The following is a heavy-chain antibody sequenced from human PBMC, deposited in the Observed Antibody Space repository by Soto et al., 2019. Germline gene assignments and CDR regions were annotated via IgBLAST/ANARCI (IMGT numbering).Heavy chain of an antibody. J-gene: IGHJ3*02. CDR1: GGTFSSYA. CDR3: AREGRFLEWLSQNHDAFDI. V-gene: IGHV1-69*06. D-gene: IGHD3-3*01. Sequence: GASVKVSCKASGGTFSSYAISWVRQAPGQGLEWMGGIITIFGTANYAQKFQGRVTITADKSTSTAYMELSSLRSEDTAVYYCAREGRFLEWLSQNHDAFDIWGQGTMVTVSS. CDR2: IITIFGTA.